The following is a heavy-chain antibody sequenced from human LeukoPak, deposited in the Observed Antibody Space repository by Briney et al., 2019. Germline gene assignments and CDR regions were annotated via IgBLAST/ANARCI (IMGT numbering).Heavy chain of an antibody. Sequence: ASVKVSCKVSGYTLTELSMHWVRQAPGKGLEWMGGFDPEDGETIYAQKFQGRVTMTEDTSTDTAYMELSSVRSEDTAVYYCATGKQWLEPAADYYGMDVWGQGTTVTVSS. J-gene: IGHJ6*02. D-gene: IGHD6-19*01. CDR1: GYTLTELS. CDR2: FDPEDGET. CDR3: ATGKQWLEPAADYYGMDV. V-gene: IGHV1-24*01.